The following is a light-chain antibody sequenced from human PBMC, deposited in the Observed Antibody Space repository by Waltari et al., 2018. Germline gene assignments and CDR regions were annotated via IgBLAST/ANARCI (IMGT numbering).Light chain of an antibody. J-gene: IGLJ2*01. CDR1: SSDVGSSDY. Sequence: QSALTQPPSASGSPGQTVTISCAGTSSDVGSSDYVSWYQKHPGQAPKLLIYHVTKRPSGVPDRFSGSKSGNTASLTVSWLQAEDEADYYCSSNAGINNFVFGGGTKLTVL. CDR3: SSNAGINNFV. CDR2: HVT. V-gene: IGLV2-8*01.